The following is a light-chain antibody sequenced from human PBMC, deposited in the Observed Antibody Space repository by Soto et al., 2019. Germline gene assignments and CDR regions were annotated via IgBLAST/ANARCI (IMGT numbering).Light chain of an antibody. Sequence: DIVLTQSPATLSLSPGERATLSCRASQSVSSYLTWYQQKPGQAPRLLIHDASNRATGIPARFSGSGSGTDFTLTISNLEPEDFAVYYCQQRSNWPTFGQGTRLEIK. CDR1: QSVSSY. V-gene: IGKV3-11*01. J-gene: IGKJ5*01. CDR3: QQRSNWPT. CDR2: DAS.